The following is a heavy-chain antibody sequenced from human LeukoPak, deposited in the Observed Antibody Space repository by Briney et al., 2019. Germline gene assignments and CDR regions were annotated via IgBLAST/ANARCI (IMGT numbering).Heavy chain of an antibody. CDR2: IGAAGSHI. D-gene: IGHD6-19*01. V-gene: IGHV3-21*01. J-gene: IGHJ3*01. CDR3: VRVGSGATRADTLDL. Sequence: GGSLRLSCAASGFTFSSYEMNWVRQAPGEGLEWVSSIGAAGSHIYYADSMKGRFTISRDNAKSSLFLQMNSLRAEDTGIYYCVRVGSGATRADTLDLWGQGTMVTVSS. CDR1: GFTFSSYE.